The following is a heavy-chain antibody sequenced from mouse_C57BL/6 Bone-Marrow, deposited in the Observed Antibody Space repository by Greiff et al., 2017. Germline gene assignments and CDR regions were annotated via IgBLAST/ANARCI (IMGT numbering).Heavy chain of an antibody. J-gene: IGHJ4*01. D-gene: IGHD2-1*01. Sequence: VQLQPPGAELVKPGASVKLSCKASGYNFTSYWMHWVKQRPGQGLEWIGMIHPYSGSTNYNEKFKSKDTLTVYKSSSTAYMQLINLTSEDAAVYYCARYPYGNYPYYAMDYWGQGTSVTVSS. CDR1: GYNFTSYW. CDR3: ARYPYGNYPYYAMDY. V-gene: IGHV1-64*01. CDR2: IHPYSGST.